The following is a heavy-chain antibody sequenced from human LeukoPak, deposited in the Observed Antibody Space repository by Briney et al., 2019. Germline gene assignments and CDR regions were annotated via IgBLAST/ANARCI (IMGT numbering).Heavy chain of an antibody. V-gene: IGHV3-74*01. CDR1: GFTFSNYW. CDR3: ARVPYVFDL. Sequence: GGSLRLSCAASGFTFSNYWMHWVRQAPGKGLGWVSRINRDGSSTDYLDSVQGRFTISRDNAMNTLYLQMNSLRAEDTAVYYCARVPYVFDLLGQGTMVTVSS. J-gene: IGHJ3*01. CDR2: INRDGSST.